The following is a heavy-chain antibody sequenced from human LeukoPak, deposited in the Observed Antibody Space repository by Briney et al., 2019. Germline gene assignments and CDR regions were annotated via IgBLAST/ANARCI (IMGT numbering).Heavy chain of an antibody. CDR1: GGSISSYY. V-gene: IGHV4-59*08. CDR2: IYYSGST. CDR3: ASICRIQLWSNNWFDP. D-gene: IGHD5-18*01. Sequence: SETLSLTCTVPGGSISSYYWSWIRQPPGKGLEWIGYIYYSGSTNYNPSLKSRVTISVDTSKNQFSLKLSSVTAADTAVYYCASICRIQLWSNNWFDPWGQGTLVTVSS. J-gene: IGHJ5*02.